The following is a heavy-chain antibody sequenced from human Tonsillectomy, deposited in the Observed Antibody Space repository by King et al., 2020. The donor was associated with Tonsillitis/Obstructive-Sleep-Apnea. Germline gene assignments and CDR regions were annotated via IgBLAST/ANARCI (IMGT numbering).Heavy chain of an antibody. CDR1: GGSISSYY. V-gene: IGHV4-59*08. J-gene: IGHJ5*02. Sequence: VQLQESGPGLVKPSETLSLTCTVSGGSISSYYWSWIRQPPGKGLEWIGYIYYTGSTNYNPSLKSRVTISVDTSKNQFSLKLSSVTAADTAVYYCVRHGYYYGSGNWFDPWGQGTLVTVSS. CDR2: IYYTGST. CDR3: VRHGYYYGSGNWFDP. D-gene: IGHD3-10*01.